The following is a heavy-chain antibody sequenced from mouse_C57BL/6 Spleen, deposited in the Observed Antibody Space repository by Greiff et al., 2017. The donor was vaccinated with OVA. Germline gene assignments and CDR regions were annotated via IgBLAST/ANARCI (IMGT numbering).Heavy chain of an antibody. CDR3: VSASCVSWFAY. D-gene: IGHD6-1*01. V-gene: IGHV10-1*01. J-gene: IGHJ3*01. CDR2: IRSKSNNYAT. Sequence: EVKLVESGGGLVQPKGSLKLSCAASGFSFNTYAMNWVRQAPGKGLEWVARIRSKSNNYATYYADSVKDRFTISRDDSESMLYLQINNLHTEDPALYYFVSASCVSWFAYWGPGTLVTVSA. CDR1: GFSFNTYA.